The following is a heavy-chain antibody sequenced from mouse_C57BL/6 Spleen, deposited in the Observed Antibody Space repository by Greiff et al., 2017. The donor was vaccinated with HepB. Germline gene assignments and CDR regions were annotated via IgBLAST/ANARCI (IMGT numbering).Heavy chain of an antibody. CDR2: IDPSDSET. Sequence: VQLQQSGAELVRPGSSVKLSCKASGYTFTSYWMHWVKQRPIQGLEWIGNIDPSDSETHYNQKFKDKATLTVDKSSSTAYMQLSSLTSEDSAVYYCARGDSNYPPSFDYWGQGTTLTVSS. CDR1: GYTFTSYW. V-gene: IGHV1-52*01. J-gene: IGHJ2*01. CDR3: ARGDSNYPPSFDY. D-gene: IGHD2-5*01.